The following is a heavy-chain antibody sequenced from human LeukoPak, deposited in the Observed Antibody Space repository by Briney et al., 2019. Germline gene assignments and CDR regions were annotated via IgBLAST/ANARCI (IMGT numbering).Heavy chain of an antibody. D-gene: IGHD2-2*01. CDR3: AKSNLRYCSSTSCYLDY. Sequence: LVKVSCKASGGTFSSYAISWVRQAPGQGLEWMGGIIPIFGTANYAQKFQGRVTITTDESTSTAYMELSSLRSEDTAVYYCAKSNLRYCSSTSCYLDYWGQGTLVTVSS. V-gene: IGHV1-69*05. J-gene: IGHJ4*02. CDR1: GGTFSSYA. CDR2: IIPIFGTA.